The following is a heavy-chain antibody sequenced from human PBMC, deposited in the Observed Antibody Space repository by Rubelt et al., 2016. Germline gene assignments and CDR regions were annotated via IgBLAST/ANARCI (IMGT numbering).Heavy chain of an antibody. CDR2: INHRGST. J-gene: IGHJ4*02. V-gene: IGHV4-34*02. D-gene: IGHD5-12*01. CDR3: ARGKGYSGYGVDY. CDR1: GGSFSANY. Sequence: QVQLQQWGAGLLKPSETLSLTCAVYGGSFSANYWSWIRQPPGLGLEWIGEINHRGSTNYNPSLKSCVTISVDTSKKQVSWKLTSVTAADTAVYYCARGKGYSGYGVDYWGQGTLVTVSS.